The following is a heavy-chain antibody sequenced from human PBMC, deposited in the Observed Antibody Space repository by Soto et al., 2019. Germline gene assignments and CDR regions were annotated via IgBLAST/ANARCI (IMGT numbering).Heavy chain of an antibody. CDR1: GYSFTSYW. CDR3: AKDRDYGDSLPFDH. V-gene: IGHV5-51*01. J-gene: IGHJ4*02. CDR2: IYPGDSDT. Sequence: RGESLKISCKGSGYSFTSYWIGWVRQMPGKGLEWMGIIYPGDSDTRYSPSFQGRFTISRDNSKNTVYLQLNSLRAEDTAIYYCAKDRDYGDSLPFDHWGLGTLVTVSS. D-gene: IGHD4-17*01.